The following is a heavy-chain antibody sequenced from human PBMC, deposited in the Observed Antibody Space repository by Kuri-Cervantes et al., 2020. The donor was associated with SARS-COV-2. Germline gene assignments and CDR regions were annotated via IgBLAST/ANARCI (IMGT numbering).Heavy chain of an antibody. V-gene: IGHV1-69*04. D-gene: IGHD2-2*01. Sequence: SVKVSCKASGGTFSSNAISWVRQAPGQGLEWMGRIIPIMGTEKFAQKFQGRVTISVDKSTTTAYMELSSLRSDDTAVYYCAREANGYCSSTSCLPDYWGQGTLVTVSS. J-gene: IGHJ4*02. CDR3: AREANGYCSSTSCLPDY. CDR1: GGTFSSNA. CDR2: IIPIMGTE.